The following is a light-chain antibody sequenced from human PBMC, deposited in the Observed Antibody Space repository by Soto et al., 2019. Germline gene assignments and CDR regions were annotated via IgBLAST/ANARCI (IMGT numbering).Light chain of an antibody. CDR2: EVS. J-gene: IGLJ3*02. CDR1: STDVGGYNY. V-gene: IGLV2-14*01. Sequence: QSALTQPASVSGSPGQSTTISCPGTSTDVGGYNYVSWYQQHPGKAPKLMIYEVSNRPSGVSNRFSGSKSGNTASLTISGLQAEDEADYYCSSYTSSSTWVFGGGTQLTVL. CDR3: SSYTSSSTWV.